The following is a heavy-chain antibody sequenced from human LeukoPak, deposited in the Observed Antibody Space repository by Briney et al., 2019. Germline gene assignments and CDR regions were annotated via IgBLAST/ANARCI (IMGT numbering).Heavy chain of an antibody. J-gene: IGHJ5*02. CDR2: IYYSGST. CDR3: ARDGFLEWSDWFDP. Sequence: PSQTLSLTCTVSGGSISSGSYYWSWIRQPAGKGLEWIGYIYYSGSTNYNPSLKSRVTISVGTSKNQFSLKLSSVTAADTAVYYCARDGFLEWSDWFDPRGQRTLVTVSS. CDR1: GGSISSGSYY. D-gene: IGHD3-3*01. V-gene: IGHV4-61*09.